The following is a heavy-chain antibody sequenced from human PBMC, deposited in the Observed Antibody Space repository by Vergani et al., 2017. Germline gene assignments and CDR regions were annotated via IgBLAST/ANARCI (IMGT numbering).Heavy chain of an antibody. J-gene: IGHJ2*01. CDR2: INHSGST. D-gene: IGHD2-2*01. CDR3: ARPVRGSTSRKLWYFDR. V-gene: IGHV4-39*07. Sequence: QLQLQESGPGLVKPSETLSLTCTVSGGSISSSSYYWSWIRQPPGKGLEWIGEINHSGSTNYNPSLKSRVTISVDTSKNQFSLKLSSVTAADTAVYYCARPVRGSTSRKLWYFDRWGRGTLVTVSS. CDR1: GGSISSSSYY.